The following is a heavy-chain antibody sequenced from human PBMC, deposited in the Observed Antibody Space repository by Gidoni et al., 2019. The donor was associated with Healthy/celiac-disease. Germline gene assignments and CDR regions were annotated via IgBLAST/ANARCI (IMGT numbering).Heavy chain of an antibody. CDR1: GFTFSSYD. CDR2: IGTAGDP. Sequence: EVQLVESGGGLVQPGGSLRLSCAASGFTFSSYDMHWVRQATGKGLEWVSAIGTAGDPYYPGSVKGRFTISRENAKNSLYLQMNSLRAGDTAVYYCARAASPTRGNYYYMDVWGKGTTVTVSS. CDR3: ARAASPTRGNYYYMDV. J-gene: IGHJ6*03. D-gene: IGHD6-13*01. V-gene: IGHV3-13*05.